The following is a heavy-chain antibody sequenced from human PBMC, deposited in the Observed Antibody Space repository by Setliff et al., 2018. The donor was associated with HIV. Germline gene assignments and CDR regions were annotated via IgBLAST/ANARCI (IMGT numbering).Heavy chain of an antibody. CDR1: GYTFTNYG. CDR3: ARILVGVDDAFDI. J-gene: IGHJ3*02. V-gene: IGHV1-18*01. CDR2: ISAYNGNT. D-gene: IGHD1-26*01. Sequence: ASVKVSCKASGYTFTNYGISWVRQAPGQGLEWMGWISAYNGNTNYAQKLQDIVTMTTDTSTSTAYTELRSLISDDTAVYYCARILVGVDDAFDIWGQGTMVTVSS.